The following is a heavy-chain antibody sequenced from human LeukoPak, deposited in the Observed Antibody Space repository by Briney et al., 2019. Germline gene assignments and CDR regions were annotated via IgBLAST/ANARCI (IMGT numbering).Heavy chain of an antibody. Sequence: PSETPSLTCTVSGGSISSSSYYWGWIRQPPGKGLEWIGSIYYSGSTYYNPSLKSRVSISKDASKNQFSLKVSSVTAADTAAYYCARIKKVDTSIDYWGQGTLVTVSS. D-gene: IGHD5-18*01. V-gene: IGHV4-39*01. CDR2: IYYSGST. CDR1: GGSISSSSYY. CDR3: ARIKKVDTSIDY. J-gene: IGHJ4*02.